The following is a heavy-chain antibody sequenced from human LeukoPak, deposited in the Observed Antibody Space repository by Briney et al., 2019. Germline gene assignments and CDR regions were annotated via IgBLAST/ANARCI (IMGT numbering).Heavy chain of an antibody. J-gene: IGHJ4*02. CDR3: ARGWRYFDY. V-gene: IGHV3-21*01. CDR2: ISSSGVYI. Sequence: PGGSLRLSCAAPGLTFNMYTMNWLRQAPGKGLEWVSSISSSGVYIYYADSVKGRFTISRDNAKNSLYLQMNSLRADDTAVYYCARGWRYFDYWGQGTLVTVSS. D-gene: IGHD5-24*01. CDR1: GLTFNMYT.